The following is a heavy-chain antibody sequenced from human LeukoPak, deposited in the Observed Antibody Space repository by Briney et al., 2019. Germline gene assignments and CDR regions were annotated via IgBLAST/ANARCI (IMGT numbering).Heavy chain of an antibody. J-gene: IGHJ4*02. CDR2: VFYSGST. CDR1: DDSIKSHF. D-gene: IGHD3-22*01. Sequence: SETLSLTCTVSDDSIKSHFWTWIRQSPGKGLEWIGYVFYSGSTSYNPSLRSRLTMSVDTSKSQFSLNLNSVTTADTAVYYCARGSRRHYDGSGYYFGEFDFWGQGILVTVSS. CDR3: ARGSRRHYDGSGYYFGEFDF. V-gene: IGHV4-59*11.